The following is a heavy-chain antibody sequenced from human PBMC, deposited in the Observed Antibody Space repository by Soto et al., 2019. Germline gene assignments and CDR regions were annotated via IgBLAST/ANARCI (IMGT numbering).Heavy chain of an antibody. CDR2: IFSNDEK. CDR1: GFSLSNARMG. J-gene: IGHJ4*02. V-gene: IGHV2-26*01. D-gene: IGHD1-1*01. CDR3: ARILAADNWNFDY. Sequence: SGPMLVNPTETLTLTCTVSGFSLSNARMGVSWIRQPPGKALEWLAHIFSNDEKSYSTSLKSRLTISKDTSKSQAVLTMTNMDPVDTATYYCARILAADNWNFDYWGQGTLVTSPQ.